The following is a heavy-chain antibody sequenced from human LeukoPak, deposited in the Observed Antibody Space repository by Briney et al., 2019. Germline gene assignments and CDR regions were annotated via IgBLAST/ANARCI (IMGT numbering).Heavy chain of an antibody. CDR3: ASYCSSTSCYTYYYYMDV. Sequence: GGSLRLSCAASGFTFSSYWMSWVRQAPGKGLEWVANIKQDGSEKYYVDSVKGRFTISRDNSKNTLYLQMNSLRAGDTAVYYCASYCSSTSCYTYYYYMDVWGKGTTVTISS. CDR2: IKQDGSEK. CDR1: GFTFSSYW. D-gene: IGHD2-2*02. V-gene: IGHV3-7*03. J-gene: IGHJ6*03.